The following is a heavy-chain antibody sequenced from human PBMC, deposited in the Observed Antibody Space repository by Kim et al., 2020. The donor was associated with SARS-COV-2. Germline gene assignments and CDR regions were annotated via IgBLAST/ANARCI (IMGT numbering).Heavy chain of an antibody. CDR2: IIPILGIA. D-gene: IGHD2-15*01. Sequence: SVKVSCKASGGTFSSYAISWVRQAPGQGLEWMGRIIPILGIANYAQKFQGRVTITADKSTSTAYMELSSLRSEDTAVYYCARDLGGGNPPWGYFDLWGRGTLVTVSS. V-gene: IGHV1-69*04. CDR1: GGTFSSYA. J-gene: IGHJ2*01. CDR3: ARDLGGGNPPWGYFDL.